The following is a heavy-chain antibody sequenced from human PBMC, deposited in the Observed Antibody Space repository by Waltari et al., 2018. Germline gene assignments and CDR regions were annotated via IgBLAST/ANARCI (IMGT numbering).Heavy chain of an antibody. CDR1: GGSFGRYA. CDR3: ARRQLGGPLDP. D-gene: IGHD1-1*01. CDR2: LDPIFGTT. J-gene: IGHJ5*02. V-gene: IGHV1-69*12. Sequence: QVHLVQSGAEVKKPGSSVKVSCKASGGSFGRYAISWVRLAPGQGLEWMGGLDPIFGTTKYAQNFQDRGTITADESTSTVYLELSSLKSEDTALYYCARRQLGGPLDPWGQGTLVTVSS.